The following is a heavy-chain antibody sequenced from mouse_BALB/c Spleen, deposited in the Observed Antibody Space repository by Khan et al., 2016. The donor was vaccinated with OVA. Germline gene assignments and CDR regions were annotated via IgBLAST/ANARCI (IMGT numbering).Heavy chain of an antibody. D-gene: IGHD2-2*01. Sequence: VQLQESGGDLMKPGASVKISCKATGYTFSSYWIEWVKQRPGHGLEWIGQIFPGSVSTTYNEKFKGKATFTADTSSNTAYMELSSLTSEDSAVYYCARGGYGEFAYWGQGTLVTVSA. V-gene: IGHV1-9*01. CDR3: ARGGYGEFAY. CDR2: IFPGSVST. J-gene: IGHJ3*01. CDR1: GYTFSSYW.